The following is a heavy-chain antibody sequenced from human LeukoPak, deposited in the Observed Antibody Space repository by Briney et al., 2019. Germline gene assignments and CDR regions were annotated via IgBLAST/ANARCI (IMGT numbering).Heavy chain of an antibody. CDR3: ARPFCSGGSCPTHDALDI. CDR1: GFTFSSYG. CDR2: IRYDGSNK. D-gene: IGHD2-15*01. V-gene: IGHV3-30*02. Sequence: GGSLRLSCAASGFTFSSYGMHWVRQAPGKGLEWVAFIRYDGSNKYYADSVKGRFTISRDNSKNTLYLQMNSLRAEDTAVYYCARPFCSGGSCPTHDALDIWGQGTMVTVSS. J-gene: IGHJ3*02.